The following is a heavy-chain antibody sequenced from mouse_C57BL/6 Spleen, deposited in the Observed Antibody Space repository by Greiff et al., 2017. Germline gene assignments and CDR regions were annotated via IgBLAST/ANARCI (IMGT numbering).Heavy chain of an antibody. J-gene: IGHJ2*01. Sequence: EVQLQQSGPGLVKPSQSLSLTCSVTGYSITSGYYWNWIRQFPGNKLEWMGYISYDGSNNYNPSLKNRISITRDTSKNQFFLKLNSVTTEDTATYYCAREEPYYDYAFDYWGQGTTLTVSS. CDR3: AREEPYYDYAFDY. CDR1: GYSITSGYY. V-gene: IGHV3-6*01. CDR2: ISYDGSN. D-gene: IGHD2-4*01.